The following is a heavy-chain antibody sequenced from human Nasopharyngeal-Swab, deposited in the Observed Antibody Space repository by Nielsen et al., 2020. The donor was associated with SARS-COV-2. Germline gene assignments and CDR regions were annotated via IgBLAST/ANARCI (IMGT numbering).Heavy chain of an antibody. V-gene: IGHV3-23*01. CDR3: AKEERSSSWYVTFDY. Sequence: GESLKISCAASGFTFSSYAMTWVRQAPGKGLEWVSAISGSGDRTYYAESVRGRFTISRDKSKNALYLQMNSLRAEDTAVYYCAKEERSSSWYVTFDYWGQGTLVTVSS. J-gene: IGHJ4*02. CDR2: ISGSGDRT. D-gene: IGHD6-13*01. CDR1: GFTFSSYA.